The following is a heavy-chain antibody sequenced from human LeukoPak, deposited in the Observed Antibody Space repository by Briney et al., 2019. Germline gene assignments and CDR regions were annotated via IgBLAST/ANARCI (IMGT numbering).Heavy chain of an antibody. Sequence: ASVKVSCKASGYTFTDYYMHWVRQAPGQGLEWMGIINPNGGSTSYAQKFQGRVTMTRDTSTSTVYKELSSLRSDDTAVYYCARDPRLSSGYSTGILWYFDLWGRGTLVTVSS. CDR1: GYTFTDYY. CDR2: INPNGGST. D-gene: IGHD3-22*01. J-gene: IGHJ2*01. CDR3: ARDPRLSSGYSTGILWYFDL. V-gene: IGHV1-46*01.